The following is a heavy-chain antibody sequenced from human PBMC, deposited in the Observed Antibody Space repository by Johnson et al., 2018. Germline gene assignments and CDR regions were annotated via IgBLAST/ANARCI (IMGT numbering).Heavy chain of an antibody. Sequence: QVQLQESGPGLVKPSETLSLTCTVSGGSITSFYWNWIRQPPGKGLEWIGYIYYTGSTNYNPSLKSRVTISVDTSKNHFSLKLGSVTAADTALYYCARMRNHHYYYYMDVGGKGTTVTVSS. CDR3: ARMRNHHYYYYMDV. D-gene: IGHD2/OR15-2a*01. CDR1: GGSITSFY. J-gene: IGHJ6*03. V-gene: IGHV4-59*01. CDR2: IYYTGST.